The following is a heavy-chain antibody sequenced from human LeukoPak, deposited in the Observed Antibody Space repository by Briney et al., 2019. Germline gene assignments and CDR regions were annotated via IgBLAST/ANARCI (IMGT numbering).Heavy chain of an antibody. J-gene: IGHJ4*02. V-gene: IGHV3-9*01. CDR3: ASRSGWAGDDY. CDR1: GFTFDDYA. D-gene: IGHD6-19*01. Sequence: GRSLRLSCAASGFTFDDYAMHWVRQAPGKGLEWVSGISWNSGSIGYADSVKGRFTISRDTSKNTLYLQMNSLRAEDTAVYYCASRSGWAGDDYWGQGTLVTVSS. CDR2: ISWNSGSI.